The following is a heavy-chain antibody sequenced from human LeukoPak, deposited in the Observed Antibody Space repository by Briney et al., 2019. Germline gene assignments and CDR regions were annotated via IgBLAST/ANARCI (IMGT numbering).Heavy chain of an antibody. D-gene: IGHD2/OR15-2a*01. CDR1: GGSISSYY. Sequence: TPSETLSLTCTVSGGSISSYYWSWIRQPPGKGLEWIGYIYYSGSTNYNPSLKSRVTISVDTSKNQFSLKLSSVTAADTAVYYCARDSKEAWFDPWGQGTLVTVSS. V-gene: IGHV4-59*01. CDR2: IYYSGST. J-gene: IGHJ5*02. CDR3: ARDSKEAWFDP.